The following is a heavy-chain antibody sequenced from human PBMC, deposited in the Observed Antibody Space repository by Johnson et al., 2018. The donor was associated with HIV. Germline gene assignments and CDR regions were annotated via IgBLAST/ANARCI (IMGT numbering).Heavy chain of an antibody. CDR1: RFDFNGAW. J-gene: IGHJ3*02. V-gene: IGHV3-7*05. CDR2: INQDGSER. D-gene: IGHD2-2*01. CDR3: ARNADAFGI. Sequence: VQLVESGGGLVQPGGSFRLSCVASRFDFNGAWVTWARRAPGKGLEWVANINQDGSERYYVDSVTGRFTISRDNAKKSVYLQMNRLRAEDTAVYYCARNADAFGIWGQGKMITVS.